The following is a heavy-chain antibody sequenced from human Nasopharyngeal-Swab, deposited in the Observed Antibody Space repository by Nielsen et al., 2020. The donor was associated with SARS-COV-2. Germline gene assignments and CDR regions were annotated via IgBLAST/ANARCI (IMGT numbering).Heavy chain of an antibody. CDR1: GYTFTSYG. Sequence: ASVKVSCKASGYTFTSYGISWVRKAPGQGLEWMGWINPNSGGTNYAQKFQGRVTMTRDTSISTAYMELSRLRSDDTAVYYCARPTYYYDSSGYDYWGQGTLVTVSS. D-gene: IGHD3-22*01. CDR2: INPNSGGT. V-gene: IGHV1-2*02. CDR3: ARPTYYYDSSGYDY. J-gene: IGHJ4*02.